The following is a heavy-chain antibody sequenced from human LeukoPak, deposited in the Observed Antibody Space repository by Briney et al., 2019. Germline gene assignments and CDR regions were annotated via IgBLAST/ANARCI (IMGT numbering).Heavy chain of an antibody. J-gene: IGHJ4*02. Sequence: GGSLRLSCEASGFTFEDHTMHWVRPAPGKGLEWVALINWKGDITSYVDSVKGRFTISRDNSKNSLYLQLNSLRIEDTAFYYCARRPPATETLDYWGQGTLVTVSS. CDR1: GFTFEDHT. CDR2: INWKGDIT. CDR3: ARRPPATETLDY. V-gene: IGHV3-43*01.